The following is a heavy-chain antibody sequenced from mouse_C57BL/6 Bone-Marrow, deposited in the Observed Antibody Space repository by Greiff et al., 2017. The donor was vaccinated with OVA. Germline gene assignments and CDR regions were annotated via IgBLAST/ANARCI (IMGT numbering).Heavy chain of an antibody. CDR2: IDTETGGT. D-gene: IGHD2-5*01. CDR3: TRGYSNYYAMDY. Sequence: VQLQQSGAELVRPGASVTLYCKASGYTFTDYEMHWVKQTPVHGLEWIGAIDTETGGTAYNQKFKVNAILTADKSSSTAYMELRSLTSEDSAVYYCTRGYSNYYAMDYWGQGTSVTVSS. CDR1: GYTFTDYE. J-gene: IGHJ4*01. V-gene: IGHV1-15*01.